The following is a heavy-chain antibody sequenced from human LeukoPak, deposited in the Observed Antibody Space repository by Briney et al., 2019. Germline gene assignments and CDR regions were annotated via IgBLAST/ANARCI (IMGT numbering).Heavy chain of an antibody. CDR3: ARVAGGDWYYFDF. J-gene: IGHJ4*02. Sequence: ASVKVSCKASGYTFIDYYIHWVRQAPGRGLEWMGWINPNSGGTTSAQKFQGRVTMTRDTSISAAYMELSRLGSDDTAVYYCARVAGGDWYYFDFWGQGTLVTVSS. CDR2: INPNSGGT. CDR1: GYTFIDYY. D-gene: IGHD2-21*02. V-gene: IGHV1-2*02.